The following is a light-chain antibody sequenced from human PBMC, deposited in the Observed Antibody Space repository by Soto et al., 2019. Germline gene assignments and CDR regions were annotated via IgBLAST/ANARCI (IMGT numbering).Light chain of an antibody. V-gene: IGKV1-5*03. CDR3: QRYDTYST. CDR1: QSISSW. J-gene: IGKJ1*01. CDR2: KAS. Sequence: DNQMTQSPSILSACVGVRVNSTCRASQSISSWLAWHQKQPGNAPNLLIHKASHLESGVPSSFIGIGSATEFTLTISSLQPEVFATDDCQRYDTYSTFVPGPKLDIK.